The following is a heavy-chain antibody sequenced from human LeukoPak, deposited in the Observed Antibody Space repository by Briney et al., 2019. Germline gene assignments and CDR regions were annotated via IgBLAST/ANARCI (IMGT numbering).Heavy chain of an antibody. Sequence: PGGSLRLSCAASGFTFSSYAMSWVRQAPGKGLEWVSAISGSGGSTYYADSVKGRFTISRDNSKNTLYLQMNSLRAEDTAVYYCAKGPIVVITENWFDPWGQGTLVTVSS. J-gene: IGHJ5*02. V-gene: IGHV3-23*01. CDR2: ISGSGGST. CDR1: GFTFSSYA. D-gene: IGHD3-22*01. CDR3: AKGPIVVITENWFDP.